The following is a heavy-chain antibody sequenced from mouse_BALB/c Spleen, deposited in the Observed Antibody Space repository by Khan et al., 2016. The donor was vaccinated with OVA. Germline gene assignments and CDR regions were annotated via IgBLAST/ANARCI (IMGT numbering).Heavy chain of an antibody. D-gene: IGHD1-3*01. Sequence: VELVESGPGLVAPSQSLSITCTVSGFSLTSYGVHWVRQPPGKGLEWLGVIWAGGSTTYNSALMTRLSISKDNTTSHVFLKMNGLQTDDTAMYYFARLEDIWGQGTTLTVSS. V-gene: IGHV2-9*02. CDR3: ARLEDI. CDR1: GFSLTSYG. J-gene: IGHJ2*01. CDR2: IWAGGST.